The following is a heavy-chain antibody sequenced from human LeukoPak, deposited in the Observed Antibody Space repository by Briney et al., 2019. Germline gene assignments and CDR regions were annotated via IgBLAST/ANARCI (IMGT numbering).Heavy chain of an antibody. Sequence: GGSLRLSCAASGFTFSTYNMNWVRQAPGKGLEWVSSITSSSSYIYYAGSVKGRFTISRDNAKNSLYLQMNSLRAEDTAAYYCARDYYGSGRNYMDVWGKGTTVTVSS. CDR3: ARDYYGSGRNYMDV. D-gene: IGHD3-10*01. V-gene: IGHV3-21*01. J-gene: IGHJ6*03. CDR1: GFTFSTYN. CDR2: ITSSSSYI.